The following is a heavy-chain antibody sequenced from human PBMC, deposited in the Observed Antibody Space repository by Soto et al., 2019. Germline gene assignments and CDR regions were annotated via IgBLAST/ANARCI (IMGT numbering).Heavy chain of an antibody. V-gene: IGHV4-39*01. CDR2: IYYSGST. Sequence: QLQLQESGPGLVKPSETLSLTCTVSGGSVSSDSYNWDWIRQPPGKGLEWIGTIYYSGSTDYNPSLKSRVTISEDTSNNQFSLKVTSVTAADTAVYYCVRFYGNAFDIWGRGATVTVS. J-gene: IGHJ3*02. CDR1: GGSVSSDSYN. CDR3: VRFYGNAFDI. D-gene: IGHD4-17*01.